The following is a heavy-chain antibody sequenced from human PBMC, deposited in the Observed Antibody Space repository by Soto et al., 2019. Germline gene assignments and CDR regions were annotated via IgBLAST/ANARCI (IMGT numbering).Heavy chain of an antibody. CDR2: ISGSGGST. V-gene: IGHV3-23*01. D-gene: IGHD3-10*01. J-gene: IGHJ4*02. CDR3: AKAVLLLNYAFDY. Sequence: GGSLRLSCAASGFTFSSYAMSWVRQAPGKGLEWVSAISGSGGSTYYADSVKGRFTISRDNSKNTLYPQMNSLRAEDTAVYYCAKAVLLLNYAFDYWGQGTLVTVSS. CDR1: GFTFSSYA.